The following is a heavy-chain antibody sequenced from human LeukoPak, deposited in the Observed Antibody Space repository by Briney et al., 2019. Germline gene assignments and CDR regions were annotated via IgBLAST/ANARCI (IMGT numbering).Heavy chain of an antibody. J-gene: IGHJ4*02. V-gene: IGHV3-9*01. D-gene: IGHD1-14*01. CDR3: AKQGEPDFFDY. CDR1: GFTFSSYG. CDR2: ITWNSGDI. Sequence: PGGSLRLSCAASGFTFSSYGMHWVRQVPGKGLEWVSGITWNSGDIDYADSVKGRFTISRDNAKNSLYLQMNSLRVEDTAFYYCAKQGEPDFFDYWGQGTLVTVSS.